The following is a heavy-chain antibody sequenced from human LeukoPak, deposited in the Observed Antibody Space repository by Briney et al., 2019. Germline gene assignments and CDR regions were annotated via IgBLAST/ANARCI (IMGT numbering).Heavy chain of an antibody. Sequence: SFSCAASGFTFSSYVMYLLRQAAGKGLEWVADIAYDGSNKYYAVSVKGRFTMTWDNSKNTLDLQMNSLRAEDTAVYCCVLAAAGTENWGQGTLVTDSS. CDR2: IAYDGSNK. D-gene: IGHD6-13*01. CDR1: GFTFSSYV. J-gene: IGHJ4*02. V-gene: IGHV3-30*01. CDR3: VLAAAGTEN.